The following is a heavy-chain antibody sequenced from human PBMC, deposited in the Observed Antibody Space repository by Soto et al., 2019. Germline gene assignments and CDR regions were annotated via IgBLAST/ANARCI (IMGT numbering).Heavy chain of an antibody. J-gene: IGHJ6*03. D-gene: IGHD2-15*01. CDR2: INSDGSVS. CDR1: GFTFSNYW. Sequence: EVQLVESGGGLVQPGGSLRLSCAASGFTFSNYWMYWVRQAPGKGLVWVSRINSDGSVSSYADSVKRRLTISRDNVKNTLYLQMDSLRAEDTAVYYCARGDCVGGTCYSLAGSFYYYMDVWGKGTTVTVFS. V-gene: IGHV3-74*01. CDR3: ARGDCVGGTCYSLAGSFYYYMDV.